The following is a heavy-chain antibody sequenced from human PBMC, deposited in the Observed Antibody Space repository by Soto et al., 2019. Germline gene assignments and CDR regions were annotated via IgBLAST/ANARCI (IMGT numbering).Heavy chain of an antibody. CDR2: INPNSGGT. D-gene: IGHD2-8*01. CDR3: ARGGYCTNGVCDNWFDP. CDR1: GYTFTGYY. Sequence: ASVKVSCKASGYTFTGYYMHWVRQAPGQGLEWMGWINPNSGGTNYAQKFQGWVTMTRDTSISTAYMELSRLRSDDTAVYYCARGGYCTNGVCDNWFDPRGQGTPVPVSS. V-gene: IGHV1-2*04. J-gene: IGHJ5*02.